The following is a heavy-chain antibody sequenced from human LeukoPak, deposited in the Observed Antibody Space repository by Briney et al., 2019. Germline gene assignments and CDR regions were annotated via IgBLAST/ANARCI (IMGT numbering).Heavy chain of an antibody. CDR1: GGSISSGGYF. CDR2: IYNGGRT. V-gene: IGHV4-31*03. CDR3: ARDLTTAGHYWD. Sequence: SETLSLTCTVSGGSISSGGYFWTWIRQHPGKGLEWIGYIYNGGRTYYNPSLKNRITISLDASKNQFSLNVDSVTAADTAIYYCARDLTTAGHYWDWGQGTLVTVSS. J-gene: IGHJ4*02. D-gene: IGHD3-22*01.